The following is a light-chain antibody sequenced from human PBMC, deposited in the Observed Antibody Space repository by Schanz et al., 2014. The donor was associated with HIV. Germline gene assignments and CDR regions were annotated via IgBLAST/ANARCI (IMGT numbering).Light chain of an antibody. CDR1: QRLSSSY. CDR3: QYFGNSGGT. CDR2: ATS. Sequence: EIVLTQSPGSLSLSPGGRATLSCGASQRLSSSYLAWYPQKRDQPPRLVIYATSTRAAGIPDRFSGTGSETDFTLTISSLEPEDFAVYYCQYFGNSGGTFGGGTKGQIK. J-gene: IGKJ4*01. V-gene: IGKV3-20*01.